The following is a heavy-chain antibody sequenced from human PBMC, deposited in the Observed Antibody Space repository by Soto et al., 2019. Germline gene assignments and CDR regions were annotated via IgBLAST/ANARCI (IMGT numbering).Heavy chain of an antibody. CDR3: ARGRGTYYAY. V-gene: IGHV3-7*05. Sequence: GGSLRLSCAASGFTFSSFSMSWVRQAPGKGLEWVANIEEDGSERYYVDSVKGRFTISRDNAKNSLYLQMNSLRAEDTAVYYCARGRGTYYAYWGQGTPVTVSS. J-gene: IGHJ4*02. CDR1: GFTFSSFS. D-gene: IGHD1-26*01. CDR2: IEEDGSER.